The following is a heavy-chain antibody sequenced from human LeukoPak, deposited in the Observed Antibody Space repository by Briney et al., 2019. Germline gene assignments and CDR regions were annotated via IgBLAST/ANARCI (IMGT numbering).Heavy chain of an antibody. CDR3: ASRWGFDETGDY. CDR2: INPNSGGT. Sequence: ASVKVSCKASGYTFTGYYMHWVRQAPGQGLEWMGWINPNSGGTNYAQKLQGRVTMTRDTSISTAYMELSRLRSDDTAVYYCASRWGFDETGDYWGQGTLVTVSS. V-gene: IGHV1-2*02. J-gene: IGHJ4*02. D-gene: IGHD2-21*01. CDR1: GYTFTGYY.